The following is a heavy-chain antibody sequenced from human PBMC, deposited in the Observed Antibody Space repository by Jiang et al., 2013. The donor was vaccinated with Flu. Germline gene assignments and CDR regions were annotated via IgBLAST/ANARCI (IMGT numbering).Heavy chain of an antibody. J-gene: IGHJ3*01. CDR3: ARHITGDRAFDV. CDR2: VNHRGTT. D-gene: IGHD7-27*01. Sequence: ALLKPSETLSLTCAVYGGSLRDYYWSWVRQPPGKGLEWIGEVNHRGTTAYNPSLESRVTMSPDTSKKQFSLTLTSVTAADTAIYYCARHITGDRAFDVWGQGTVVTISS. CDR1: GGSLRDYY. V-gene: IGHV4-34*01.